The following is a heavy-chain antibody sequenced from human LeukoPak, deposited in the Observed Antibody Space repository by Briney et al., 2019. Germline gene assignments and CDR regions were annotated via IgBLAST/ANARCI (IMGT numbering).Heavy chain of an antibody. CDR3: ARTTGYSSSFYAFDI. CDR1: GYTFTGYY. CDR2: INPNSGGT. V-gene: IGHV1-2*02. Sequence: ASVKVSCKASGYTFTGYYMHWVRQAPGQGLEWMGWINPNSGGTNYAQKFQGRVTMTRDTSISTAYMELSRLRSDDTAVYYCARTTGYSSSFYAFDIWGQGTMVTVSS. D-gene: IGHD6-13*01. J-gene: IGHJ3*02.